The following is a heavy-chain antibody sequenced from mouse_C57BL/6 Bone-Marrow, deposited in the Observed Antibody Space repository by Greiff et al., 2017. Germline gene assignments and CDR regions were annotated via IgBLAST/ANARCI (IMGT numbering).Heavy chain of an antibody. CDR2: INPNNGGT. Sequence: EVQLQQSGPELVKPGASVKMSCKASGYTFTDYNMHWVKQSHGKSLEWIGYINPNNGGTSYNQKFKGKATLTVNKSSSTAYMELRSLTSEDSAVYYCARGSYDGNYAWFAYWGQGTLVTVSA. J-gene: IGHJ3*01. V-gene: IGHV1-22*01. D-gene: IGHD2-3*01. CDR3: ARGSYDGNYAWFAY. CDR1: GYTFTDYN.